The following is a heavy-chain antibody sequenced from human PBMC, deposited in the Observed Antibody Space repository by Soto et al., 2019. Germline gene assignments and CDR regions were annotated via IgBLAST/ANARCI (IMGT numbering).Heavy chain of an antibody. J-gene: IGHJ6*02. D-gene: IGHD3-22*01. CDR3: ARHNYDGSGYYYYYYGMDV. V-gene: IGHV4-30-4*01. CDR2: IYYSGST. CDR1: GGSISSGDYY. Sequence: SETLSLTCPFSGGSISSGDYYWSWIRQPPGKGLEWIGYIYYSGSTYYNPSLKSRVTISADTSKNQFSLKLSSVTAADTAVYYCARHNYDGSGYYYYYYGMDVWGQGTTVTVSS.